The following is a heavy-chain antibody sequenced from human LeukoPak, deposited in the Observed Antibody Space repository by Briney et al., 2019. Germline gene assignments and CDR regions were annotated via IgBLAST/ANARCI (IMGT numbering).Heavy chain of an antibody. CDR2: MNPNSGNT. J-gene: IGHJ4*02. CDR1: GYTFTSYD. Sequence: ASVTVSCKASGYTFTSYDINWVRQATGQGLEWLGWMNPNSGNTGYAQKFQGRVTMTRNTSISTAYMELSSLRSEDTAVYYCARGVSESSQPFDYWGQGTLATVSS. CDR3: ARGVSESSQPFDY. D-gene: IGHD6-13*01. V-gene: IGHV1-8*01.